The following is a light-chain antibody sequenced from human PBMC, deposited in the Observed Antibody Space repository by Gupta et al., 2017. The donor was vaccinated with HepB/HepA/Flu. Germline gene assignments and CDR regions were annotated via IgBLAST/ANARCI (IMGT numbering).Light chain of an antibody. CDR1: SSDVGGYNY. Sequence: SDLTPPASVSGSPVPSITISCTGTSSDVGGYNYVSWYQQHPGKAPKLMIYDVSNRPSGVANRFSGSQSGNTASLTISGRQAEDEADYYCSAYTSSSNEVFGTGTKFTVL. J-gene: IGLJ1*01. CDR2: DVS. V-gene: IGLV2-14*01. CDR3: SAYTSSSNEV.